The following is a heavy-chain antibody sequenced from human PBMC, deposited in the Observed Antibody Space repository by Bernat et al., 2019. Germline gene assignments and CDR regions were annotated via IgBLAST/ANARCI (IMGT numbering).Heavy chain of an antibody. V-gene: IGHV3-11*01. CDR2: ISSSGSTI. J-gene: IGHJ4*02. CDR3: ARVVGATTSRYYFDY. Sequence: QVQLVESGGGLVKPGGSLRLSCAASGFTFSDYYMSWIRQAPGTRVEWLSYISSSGSTIYYADSVKGRCTIARDNAKNSLYLQMNSLRAEDTAVYYCARVVGATTSRYYFDYWGQGTLVTVSS. CDR1: GFTFSDYY. D-gene: IGHD1-26*01.